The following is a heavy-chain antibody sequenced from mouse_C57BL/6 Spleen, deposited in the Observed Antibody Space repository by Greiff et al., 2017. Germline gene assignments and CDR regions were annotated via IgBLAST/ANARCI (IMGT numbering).Heavy chain of an antibody. Sequence: QVQLQQPGAELVRPGSSVKLSCKASGYTFTSYWMHWVKQRPIQGLEWIGNIDPSDSETHYNQKFKDKDTLTVDKSSSTAYMQLSSLTSEDSAVYYCARTYYGSPCFDYWGQGTTLTVSS. CDR3: ARTYYGSPCFDY. D-gene: IGHD1-1*01. V-gene: IGHV1-52*01. CDR2: IDPSDSET. J-gene: IGHJ2*01. CDR1: GYTFTSYW.